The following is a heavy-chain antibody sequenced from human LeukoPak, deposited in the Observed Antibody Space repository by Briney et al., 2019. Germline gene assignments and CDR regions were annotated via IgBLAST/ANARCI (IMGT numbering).Heavy chain of an antibody. CDR1: GYSISSGYY. CDR2: IYHSGST. D-gene: IGHD2-2*02. CDR3: ARLVVVPAAIRGGLFDY. Sequence: SETLSLTCTVSGYSISSGYYWGWIRQPPGKGLEWIGSIYHSGSTYYNPSLKSRVTISVDTSKNQFSLKLSSVTAADTAVYYCARLVVVPAAIRGGLFDYWGQGTLVTVSS. J-gene: IGHJ4*02. V-gene: IGHV4-38-2*02.